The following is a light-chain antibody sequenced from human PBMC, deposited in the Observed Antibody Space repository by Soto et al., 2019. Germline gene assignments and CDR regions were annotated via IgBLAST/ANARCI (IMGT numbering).Light chain of an antibody. V-gene: IGKV3-20*01. J-gene: IGKJ1*01. CDR1: QSVSSSY. CDR3: QQYGSSPPWT. Sequence: EIVLTQSPGTLSLSPGERATLSCRASQSVSSSYLAWYQQKPGQAPRLLIYGASSRATGIPDRFSRSGSGTDFTLTISRLEPEDFAVYYCQQYGSSPPWTFGQGTKVDI. CDR2: GAS.